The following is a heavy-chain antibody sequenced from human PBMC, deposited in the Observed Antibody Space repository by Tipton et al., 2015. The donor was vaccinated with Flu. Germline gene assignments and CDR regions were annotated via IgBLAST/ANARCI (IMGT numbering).Heavy chain of an antibody. J-gene: IGHJ4*02. Sequence: SLRLSCAASGFTFSGSAMHWIRQASGKGLEWVGRIRSKANSYATAYAASVKGRFTISRDDSKNTAYLQMNSLKTEDTAVYYCTRPNGRDSSGYYEGTYEYWGQGTLVTVSS. V-gene: IGHV3-73*01. D-gene: IGHD3-22*01. CDR1: GFTFSGSA. CDR2: IRSKANSYAT. CDR3: TRPNGRDSSGYYEGTYEY.